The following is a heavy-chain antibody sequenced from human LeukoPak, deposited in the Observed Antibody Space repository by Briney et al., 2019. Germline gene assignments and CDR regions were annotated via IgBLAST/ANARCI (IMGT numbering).Heavy chain of an antibody. J-gene: IGHJ6*02. V-gene: IGHV1-69*06. CDR2: IIPIFNTA. Sequence: SLKGSCKASGDSFDIDVINWVRQAPGQGLEWMGRIIPIFNTANYAQKFQGRVTITADKSTTTAYMELTNLRSDDTAVYFCARNCGGGANCYNLFGMDVWGQGTTVTVSS. D-gene: IGHD2-21*01. CDR3: ARNCGGGANCYNLFGMDV. CDR1: GDSFDIDV.